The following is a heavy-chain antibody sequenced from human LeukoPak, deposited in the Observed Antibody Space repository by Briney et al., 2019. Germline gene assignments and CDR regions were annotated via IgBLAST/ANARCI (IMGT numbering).Heavy chain of an antibody. Sequence: PSETLSLTCSVGGYSITIGYYWGWIRQAPGKGLEWIGSVHHSGSTNYNPSLKSRVTISVDTFMNRFSLKLSSVTAADTAVYYCARDRASYYYDTSGDNDYWGQGTLVTVSS. D-gene: IGHD3-22*01. V-gene: IGHV4-38-2*02. CDR2: VHHSGST. J-gene: IGHJ4*02. CDR1: GYSITIGYY. CDR3: ARDRASYYYDTSGDNDY.